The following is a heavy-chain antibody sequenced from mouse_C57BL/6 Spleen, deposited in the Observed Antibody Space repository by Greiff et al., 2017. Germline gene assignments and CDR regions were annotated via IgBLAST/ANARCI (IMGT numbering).Heavy chain of an antibody. V-gene: IGHV1-69*01. CDR2: IDPSDSYT. J-gene: IGHJ4*01. Sequence: QVQLQQPGAELVMPGASVKLSCKASGYTFTSYWMHWVKQRPGQGLEWIGEIDPSDSYTNYNQKFKGKSTLTVDKSSSTAYMQLSSLTSEDSAVXYWARGWLLPYYYAMDYWGQGTSVTVSS. CDR3: ARGWLLPYYYAMDY. D-gene: IGHD2-3*01. CDR1: GYTFTSYW.